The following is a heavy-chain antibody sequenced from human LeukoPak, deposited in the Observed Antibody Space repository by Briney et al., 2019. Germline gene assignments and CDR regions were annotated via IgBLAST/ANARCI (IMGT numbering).Heavy chain of an antibody. J-gene: IGHJ6*02. CDR1: GFTFGNYG. V-gene: IGHV3-30*18. CDR2: ISYDGSSE. CDR3: AKELYNYGDYGAEGLDV. D-gene: IGHD4-17*01. Sequence: PGGSLRLSCAVSGFTFGNYGMHWVRQAPGKGLEWVALISYDGSSEYYAGSVKGRFTISSDNSKITVYLQMNSLKAEDTAVYYCAKELYNYGDYGAEGLDVGGQGTTVTVS.